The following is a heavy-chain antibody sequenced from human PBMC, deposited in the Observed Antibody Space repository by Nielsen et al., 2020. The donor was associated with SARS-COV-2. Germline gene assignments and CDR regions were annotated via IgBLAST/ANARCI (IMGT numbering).Heavy chain of an antibody. CDR2: IYHSGST. Sequence: LRLSCTVSGGSISSGDYYWSWIRQPPGKGLEWIGYIYHSGSTYYNPSLKSRVTISVDTSKNQFSLKLSSVTAADTALYYCARERVGGITIFGVVTRYGMDVWGQGTTVTVSS. J-gene: IGHJ6*02. CDR3: ARERVGGITIFGVVTRYGMDV. D-gene: IGHD3-3*01. CDR1: GGSISSGDYY. V-gene: IGHV4-30-4*01.